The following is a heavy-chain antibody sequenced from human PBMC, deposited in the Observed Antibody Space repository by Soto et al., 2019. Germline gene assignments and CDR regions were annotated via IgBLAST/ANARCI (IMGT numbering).Heavy chain of an antibody. D-gene: IGHD5-18*01. CDR1: GFSVSSNY. V-gene: IGHV3-53*01. Sequence: EVQLVESGGSLVQPGGSLRLSCADSGFSVSSNYMSWVRQAPGKGLEWVSVIYSGGNTHYADSVKGRFTISRDNSKNTLYLQMNSLRAEDTAVYYCARDSTWIPYYHYGMDVSGQGTTVTVSS. CDR2: IYSGGNT. J-gene: IGHJ6*02. CDR3: ARDSTWIPYYHYGMDV.